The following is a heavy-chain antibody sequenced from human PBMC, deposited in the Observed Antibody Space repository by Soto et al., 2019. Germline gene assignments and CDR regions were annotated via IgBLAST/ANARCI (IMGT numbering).Heavy chain of an antibody. CDR1: GGSISSSSYY. CDR3: AKGGRPWLVTSDFNY. CDR2: IYYSGST. Sequence: PSETLSLTCTVSGGSISSSSYYWGWIRQPPGKGLEWIGSIYYSGSTYYNPSLKSRVTISVDTSKNQFSLKLSSVTAADTAVYYCAKGGRPWLVTSDFNYWGQGALVTVSS. J-gene: IGHJ4*02. V-gene: IGHV4-39*01. D-gene: IGHD6-19*01.